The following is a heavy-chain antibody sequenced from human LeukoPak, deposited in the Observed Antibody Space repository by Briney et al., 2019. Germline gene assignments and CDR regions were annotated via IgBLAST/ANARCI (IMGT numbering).Heavy chain of an antibody. Sequence: SETLSLTCTVSGGSISSSSYYWGWIRQPPGKGLEWIGSIYYSGSTYYNPSLKSRVTISVDTSKNQFSLKLSSVTAADTAVYYCARGAAATYWGQGTLVTASS. D-gene: IGHD6-13*01. CDR3: ARGAAATY. CDR2: IYYSGST. CDR1: GGSISSSSYY. J-gene: IGHJ4*02. V-gene: IGHV4-39*07.